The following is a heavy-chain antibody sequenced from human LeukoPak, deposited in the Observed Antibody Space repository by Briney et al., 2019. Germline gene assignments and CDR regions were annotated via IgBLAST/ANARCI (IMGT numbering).Heavy chain of an antibody. CDR2: IYYSGST. J-gene: IGHJ5*02. V-gene: IGHV4-39*01. Sequence: SETLSLTRTVSGGSISSSSYYWGWIRQPPGKGLEWIGSIYYSGSTYYNPSLKSRVTISVDTSKNQFSLKLSSVTAADTAVYYCARHRRAALAYARGWFDPWGQGTLVTVSS. CDR3: ARHRRAALAYARGWFDP. D-gene: IGHD2-2*01. CDR1: GGSISSSSYY.